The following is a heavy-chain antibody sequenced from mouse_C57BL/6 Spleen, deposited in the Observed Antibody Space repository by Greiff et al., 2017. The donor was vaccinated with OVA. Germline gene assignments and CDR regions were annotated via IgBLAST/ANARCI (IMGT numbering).Heavy chain of an antibody. J-gene: IGHJ4*01. V-gene: IGHV10-3*01. CDR2: IRSKSSNNAT. CDR1: GFTFTTYA. CDR3: VRDYERYYALDY. Sequence: EVQGVESGGGLVQPKGSLKLSCAASGFTFTTYAMHWVRQAPGKGLEWVARIRSKSSNNATYYADSVKDRFTISRDDSQSMLYLQMNNLKTKDTAMYYCVRDYERYYALDYWGQGTSVTVSS. D-gene: IGHD2-3*01.